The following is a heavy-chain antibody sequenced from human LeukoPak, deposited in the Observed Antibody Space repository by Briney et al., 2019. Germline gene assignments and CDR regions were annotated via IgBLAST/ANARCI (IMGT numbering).Heavy chain of an antibody. CDR2: ISWNSGSI. D-gene: IGHD5-24*01. J-gene: IGHJ6*02. Sequence: GGSLRLSCAASGFTFDDYAMHWVRQAPGKGLEWVSGISWNSGSIGYVDSVKGRFTISRDNAKNSLYLQMNSLRAEDTAVYYCARVPDGYNPDYYYYGMDVWGQGTTVTVSS. CDR3: ARVPDGYNPDYYYYGMDV. V-gene: IGHV3-9*01. CDR1: GFTFDDYA.